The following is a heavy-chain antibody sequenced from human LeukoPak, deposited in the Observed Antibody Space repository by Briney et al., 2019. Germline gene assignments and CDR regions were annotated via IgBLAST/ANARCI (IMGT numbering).Heavy chain of an antibody. V-gene: IGHV1-18*01. Sequence: GASVKVSCKASGYAFTSYGISWVRQAPGQGLEWMGWISAYNGNTQYAQKLQGRVTMTTDTSTSTAYMELSSLRSDDTAVYYCARDSPADVVVVPAAFDAFDIWGQGTMVTVSS. CDR3: ARDSPADVVVVPAAFDAFDI. CDR1: GYAFTSYG. J-gene: IGHJ3*02. CDR2: ISAYNGNT. D-gene: IGHD2-2*01.